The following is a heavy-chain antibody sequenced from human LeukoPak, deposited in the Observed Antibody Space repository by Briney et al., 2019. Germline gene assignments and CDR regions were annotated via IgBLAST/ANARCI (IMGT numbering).Heavy chain of an antibody. CDR1: GASISSYY. CDR2: IYYSGST. D-gene: IGHD5-12*01. V-gene: IGHV4-59*01. CDR3: ARAGWLPI. Sequence: SETLSLTCSVSGASISSYYWSWIRQPPGKGLEWIGYIYYSGSTNYNPSLKSRVTISVDTSKNQFSLRLSSVTAADTAVYYCARAGWLPIWGQGTLVTVSS. J-gene: IGHJ4*02.